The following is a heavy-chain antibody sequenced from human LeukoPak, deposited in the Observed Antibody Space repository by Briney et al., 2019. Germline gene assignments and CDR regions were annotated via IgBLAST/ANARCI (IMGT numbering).Heavy chain of an antibody. CDR1: RYTFTSYE. CDR3: ARGTLTTRIRAVLGYYMDV. D-gene: IGHD4-17*01. Sequence: ASVKVSCKASRYTFTSYEINWVRQATGQGREGMGWMHLNSGNTGYAQKFQGRVTITRSTSISTAYMELSSLRSEDTAVYYCARGTLTTRIRAVLGYYMDVWGKGTTVTVSS. CDR2: MHLNSGNT. J-gene: IGHJ6*03. V-gene: IGHV1-8*03.